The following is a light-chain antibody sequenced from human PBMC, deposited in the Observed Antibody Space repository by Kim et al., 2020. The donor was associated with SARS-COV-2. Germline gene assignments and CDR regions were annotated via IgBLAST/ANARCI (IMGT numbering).Light chain of an antibody. V-gene: IGLV2-14*03. CDR2: GVN. J-gene: IGLJ3*02. CDR1: TSDVGGYNY. Sequence: GQSIAISCTGTTSDVGGYNYGSWYQRHPGKAPKLIIYGVNNRPSGVSDRFSGSKSGSTASLTISGLQAEDEAYYYCNSYTTSSTRVFGGGTQLTVL. CDR3: NSYTTSSTRV.